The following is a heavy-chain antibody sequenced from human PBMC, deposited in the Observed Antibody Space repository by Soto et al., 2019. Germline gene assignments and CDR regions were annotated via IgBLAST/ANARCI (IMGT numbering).Heavy chain of an antibody. V-gene: IGHV3-23*01. CDR1: GFTFSSYA. CDR2: IGGSGGST. J-gene: IGHJ6*02. Sequence: EVQLLESGGGLVQPGGSLRLSCAASGFTFSSYAMTWVRQAPGKGLEWVSVIGGSGGSTYYADSVKGRFTISRDNSKSTLYLQMNSLRVEDTAMYYCAKATKGSLYYYYGMDVWGQRTTVTVSS. CDR3: AKATKGSLYYYYGMDV.